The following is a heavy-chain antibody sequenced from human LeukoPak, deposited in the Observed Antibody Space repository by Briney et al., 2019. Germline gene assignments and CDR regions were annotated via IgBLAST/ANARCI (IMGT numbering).Heavy chain of an antibody. Sequence: ASVKVSCKASGYTFTTYAMHWVRQAPGQGLEWMGWINPNSGGTDYAQEFQGRVTMTRDTSISTAYMELSRLRSDDTAMYYCASSGTTITTLLYWGQGTLVTVSS. V-gene: IGHV1-2*02. D-gene: IGHD4-11*01. J-gene: IGHJ4*02. CDR2: INPNSGGT. CDR1: GYTFTTYA. CDR3: ASSGTTITTLLY.